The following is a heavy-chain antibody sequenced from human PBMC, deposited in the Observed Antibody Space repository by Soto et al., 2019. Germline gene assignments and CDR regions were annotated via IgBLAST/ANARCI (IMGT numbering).Heavy chain of an antibody. CDR3: ARGSSWAFDF. V-gene: IGHV3-7*03. Sequence: GGSLRLSCGASGFIFSNYWMSWVRQAPGKGLEWVANIKPDGSEKYYVDSVKGRFAFSRDNTKNSVYLQMNSLRAEDTAVYYCARGSSWAFDFWGQGTMVTVSS. J-gene: IGHJ3*01. D-gene: IGHD1-26*01. CDR2: IKPDGSEK. CDR1: GFIFSNYW.